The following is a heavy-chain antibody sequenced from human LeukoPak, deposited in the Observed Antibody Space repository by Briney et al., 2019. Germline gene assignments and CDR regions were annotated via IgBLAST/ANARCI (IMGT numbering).Heavy chain of an antibody. V-gene: IGHV4-31*01. J-gene: IGHJ4*02. D-gene: IGHD3-10*01. Sequence: SETLSLTCTVSGNSISRAGYYWNWIGQHPGKGLEWIGYIYYNGNTFYNPSLERLITMTLDTSKSQFSLKLSAGTAADTAVYYCAKSGDVGGGFDYWGQGTLVTVSS. CDR3: AKSGDVGGGFDY. CDR1: GNSISRAGYY. CDR2: IYYNGNT.